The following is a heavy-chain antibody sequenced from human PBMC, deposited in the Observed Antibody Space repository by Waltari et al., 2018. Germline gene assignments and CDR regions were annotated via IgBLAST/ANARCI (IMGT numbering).Heavy chain of an antibody. CDR2: ISAYNGNT. D-gene: IGHD2-8*01. J-gene: IGHJ4*02. CDR1: GYTFTSYG. Sequence: QVQLVQSGAEVKKPGASVKVSCKASGYTFTSYGISWVRQAPGHGLEWMGWISAYNGNTNYAQKLQGRVTMTTDTSTSTAYMELRSLRSDDTAVYYCARDGGYCTNGVCYWYYFDYWGQGTLVTVSS. V-gene: IGHV1-18*01. CDR3: ARDGGYCTNGVCYWYYFDY.